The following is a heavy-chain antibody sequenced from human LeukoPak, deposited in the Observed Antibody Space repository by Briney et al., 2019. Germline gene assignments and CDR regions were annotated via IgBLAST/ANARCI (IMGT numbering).Heavy chain of an antibody. Sequence: GESLKISYKGSGYSFTSYWIGWVRQMPGKGLEWMGNIYPGDSDTRYSPSFQGQVTISADKSISTAYLQWSSLKASDTAMYYCARNIHCSSTSCPIDYWGQGTLVSVSS. CDR2: IYPGDSDT. J-gene: IGHJ4*02. CDR3: ARNIHCSSTSCPIDY. D-gene: IGHD2-2*01. V-gene: IGHV5-51*01. CDR1: GYSFTSYW.